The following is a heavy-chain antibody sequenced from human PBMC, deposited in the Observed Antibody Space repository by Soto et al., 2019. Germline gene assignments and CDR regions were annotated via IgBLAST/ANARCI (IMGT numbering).Heavy chain of an antibody. D-gene: IGHD5-12*01. V-gene: IGHV1-3*01. J-gene: IGHJ3*02. CDR2: INAGNGNT. Sequence: GASVKVSCKASGYTFTSYAMHWVRQAPGQRLEWMGWINAGNGNTKYSQKFQGRVTITRDTSASTAYMELSSLRSEDTAVYYCARDPSGYELRDAFDIWGQGTMVTVSS. CDR3: ARDPSGYELRDAFDI. CDR1: GYTFTSYA.